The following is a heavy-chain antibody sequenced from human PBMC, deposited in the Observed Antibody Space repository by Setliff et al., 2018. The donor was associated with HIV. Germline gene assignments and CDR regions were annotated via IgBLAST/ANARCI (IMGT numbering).Heavy chain of an antibody. J-gene: IGHJ6*02. V-gene: IGHV1-8*02. D-gene: IGHD3-10*01. CDR2: MNPASGDT. Sequence: ASVKVSCKTSGYSFTTYDINWVRQAAGQGLEWMGWMNPASGDTGSAQKFQGRLTMTRDTSIDTAYMELSSLSSDDSAVYYCVRDNSYYYGSGGHHFYGVDVWGQGATVTVSS. CDR3: VRDNSYYYGSGGHHFYGVDV. CDR1: GYSFTTYD.